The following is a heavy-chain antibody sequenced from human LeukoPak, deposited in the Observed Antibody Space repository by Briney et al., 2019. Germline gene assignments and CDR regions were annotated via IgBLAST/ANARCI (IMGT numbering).Heavy chain of an antibody. CDR2: IIPILGIA. CDR1: GGTFSSYA. J-gene: IGHJ5*02. V-gene: IGHV1-69*04. Sequence: GSSVKVSCKASGGTFSSYAISWVRHAPGQGLEWMGRIIPILGIANYAQKFQGRVTITADKSTSTAYMELSSLRSEDTAVYYCAEYSSGWYFDPWGQGTLVTVSS. D-gene: IGHD6-19*01. CDR3: AEYSSGWYFDP.